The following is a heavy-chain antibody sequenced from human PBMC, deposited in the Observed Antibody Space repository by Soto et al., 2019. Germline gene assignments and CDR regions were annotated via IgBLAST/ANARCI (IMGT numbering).Heavy chain of an antibody. CDR3: ARYSSSWYNWFDP. CDR1: GGSISSGDYY. V-gene: IGHV4-30-4*01. J-gene: IGHJ5*02. Sequence: SETLSLTCTVSGGSISSGDYYWSWIRQPPGKGLEWIGYIYYSGSTYYNPSLKSRVTTSVDTSKNQFSLKLSSVTAADTAVYYCARYSSSWYNWFDPWGQGTLVTVSS. CDR2: IYYSGST. D-gene: IGHD6-13*01.